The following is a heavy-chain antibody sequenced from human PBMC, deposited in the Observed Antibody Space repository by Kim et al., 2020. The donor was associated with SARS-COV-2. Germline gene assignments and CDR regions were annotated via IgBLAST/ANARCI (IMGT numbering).Heavy chain of an antibody. V-gene: IGHV3-7*01. D-gene: IGHD3-16*01. CDR1: GFTFSSYW. CDR2: IKQDASVI. Sequence: GGSLRLSCAASGFTFSSYWMSWVRQAPGKGLEWVASIKQDASVISYVDSVRVRFTISRDNAKNSLSLQMDSLRAEDTALYFCARPYRGGSFDIWGQGTMVTVSS. J-gene: IGHJ3*02. CDR3: ARPYRGGSFDI.